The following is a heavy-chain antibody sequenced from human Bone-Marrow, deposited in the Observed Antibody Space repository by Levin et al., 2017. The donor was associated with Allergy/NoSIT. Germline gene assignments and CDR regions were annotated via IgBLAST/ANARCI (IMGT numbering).Heavy chain of an antibody. J-gene: IGHJ3*02. CDR3: ARENVRGSMMATIDAFDI. CDR2: IYSGGST. Sequence: GGSLRLSCAASGFTVSSNYMSWVRQAPGKGLEWVSVIYSGGSTYYADSVKGRFTISRDNSKNTLYLQMNSLRAEDTAVYYCARENVRGSMMATIDAFDIWGQGTMVTVSS. CDR1: GFTVSSNY. D-gene: IGHD5-24*01. V-gene: IGHV3-66*01.